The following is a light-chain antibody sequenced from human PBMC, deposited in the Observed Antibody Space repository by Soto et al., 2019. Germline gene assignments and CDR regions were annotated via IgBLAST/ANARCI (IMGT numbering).Light chain of an antibody. J-gene: IGKJ1*01. Sequence: EIVLTQSPATLSLSPGERATLSCRASQSVRSYLAWYQQKPGQAPRLLIYDTSTRAPGISARFSGSGSGTEFTLTISSLQSEDFAVYYCQEYIQWPPGMFGPGTTVDIK. V-gene: IGKV3-15*01. CDR1: QSVRSY. CDR2: DTS. CDR3: QEYIQWPPGM.